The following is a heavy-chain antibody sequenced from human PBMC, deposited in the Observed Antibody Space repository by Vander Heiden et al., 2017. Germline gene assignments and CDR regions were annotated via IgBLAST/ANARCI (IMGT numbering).Heavy chain of an antibody. CDR3: ARDRRRSAAAGTTAPYYYYGMDV. CDR2: IHRSGST. CDR1: GYSISSGYY. V-gene: IGHV4-38-2*02. D-gene: IGHD6-13*01. Sequence: QVQLQEPGPGLVKPSETLSLTCAVSGYSISSGYYWGWSRQPSGKGLEWMGSIHRSGSTYYNPSLKSRVTISVDTSKNQFALKLSSVTAADTAVYYCARDRRRSAAAGTTAPYYYYGMDVWGQGTTVTVSS. J-gene: IGHJ6*02.